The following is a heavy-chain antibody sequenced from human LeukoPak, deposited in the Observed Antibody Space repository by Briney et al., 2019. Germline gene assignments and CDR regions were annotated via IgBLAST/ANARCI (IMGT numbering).Heavy chain of an antibody. D-gene: IGHD3-3*01. CDR3: AREDGTDYDSWILPDY. Sequence: GGSLRLSCAASGFTFSSYAMSWVRQAPGKGLEWVSAISSSSSTIYYADSVKGRFTISRDNAKNSLYLQMNSLRAEDTAVYYCAREDGTDYDSWILPDYWGQGTLVTVSS. CDR2: ISSSSSTI. J-gene: IGHJ4*02. V-gene: IGHV3-48*01. CDR1: GFTFSSYA.